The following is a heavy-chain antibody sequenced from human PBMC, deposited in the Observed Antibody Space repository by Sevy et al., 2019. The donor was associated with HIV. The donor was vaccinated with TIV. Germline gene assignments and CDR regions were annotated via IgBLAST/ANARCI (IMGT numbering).Heavy chain of an antibody. Sequence: RGSLRLSCAASGFTFSSYSMNWVRQAPGKGLEWVSSISGLSNYIYYADSVKGRFTISRDNAKNSLYLQMNSLRAEDTAVYYCARDRCTITSCHEGNWFDPWGQGTLVTVSS. D-gene: IGHD2-2*01. CDR3: ARDRCTITSCHEGNWFDP. V-gene: IGHV3-21*01. J-gene: IGHJ5*02. CDR1: GFTFSSYS. CDR2: ISGLSNYI.